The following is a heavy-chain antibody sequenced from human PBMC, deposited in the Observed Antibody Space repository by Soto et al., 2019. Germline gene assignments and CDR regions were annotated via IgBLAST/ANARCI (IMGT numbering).Heavy chain of an antibody. Sequence: EVQLLESGGGLVQPGGSLRLSCAASGFTFSSYAMSWVRQAPGKGREWVSSISSSSSYIYYADSVKGRFTISRDNAKNSLYLQMNSLRAEDTAVYYCARDFLRYTGYYFDYWGQGTLVTVSS. V-gene: IGHV3-21*01. CDR1: GFTFSSYA. CDR2: ISSSSSYI. D-gene: IGHD3-16*02. J-gene: IGHJ4*02. CDR3: ARDFLRYTGYYFDY.